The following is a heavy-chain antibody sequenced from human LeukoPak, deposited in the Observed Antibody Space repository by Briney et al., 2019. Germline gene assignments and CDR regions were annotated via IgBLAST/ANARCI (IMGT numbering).Heavy chain of an antibody. CDR3: ARDGGYCSSTSCYEGHWLDP. J-gene: IGHJ5*02. CDR2: INPNSGGT. V-gene: IGHV1-2*02. Sequence: ASVKVSCKASGYTFTGYYMHWVRQAPGQGLEWMGWINPNSGGTNYAQKFQGRVTMTRDTSISTAYMELSRLRSDDTAVYYCARDGGYCSSTSCYEGHWLDPWGQGTLVTVSS. CDR1: GYTFTGYY. D-gene: IGHD2-2*01.